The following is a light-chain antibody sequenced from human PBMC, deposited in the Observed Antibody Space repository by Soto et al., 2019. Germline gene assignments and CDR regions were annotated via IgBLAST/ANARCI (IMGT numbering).Light chain of an antibody. J-gene: IGKJ2*01. CDR3: QQRSDWPEYT. CDR2: DAS. V-gene: IGKV3-11*01. Sequence: EIVLTQSPATLSLSPGESATLSCRASQSVSRYLAWYQQKPGQAPRLLIYDASSRATGIPARFSGSGSGTDFTLTISSLEPEDFAVYYCQQRSDWPEYTFGQGTKLEIK. CDR1: QSVSRY.